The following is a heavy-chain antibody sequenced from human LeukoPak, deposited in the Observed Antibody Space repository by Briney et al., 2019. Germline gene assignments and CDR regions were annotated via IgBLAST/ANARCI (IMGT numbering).Heavy chain of an antibody. CDR3: ARDLVVPAANWFDP. D-gene: IGHD2-2*01. Sequence: SETLSLTCTVSGGSISSYYWSWIRQPPGKGLEWIGYIYYSGSTNYNPSLKSRVTISVDTSKNQFSLKLSSVTAADTAVYYCARDLVVPAANWFDPWGQGTLVTVSS. CDR1: GGSISSYY. J-gene: IGHJ5*02. CDR2: IYYSGST. V-gene: IGHV4-59*01.